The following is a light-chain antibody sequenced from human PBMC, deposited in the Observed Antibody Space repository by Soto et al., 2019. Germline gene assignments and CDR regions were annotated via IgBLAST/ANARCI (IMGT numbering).Light chain of an antibody. CDR2: GAS. V-gene: IGKV3-15*01. Sequence: VSMPYVATLSVSPGEKATLSCRASQSGGSNLAWYQQKPVQAPRLLIYGASSRAMGVPARFSGSGSGTQFSLTIISLQSEDFAVHYCQQYDNATPLSFGGGTKVDNK. CDR1: QSGGSN. J-gene: IGKJ4*01. CDR3: QQYDNATPLS.